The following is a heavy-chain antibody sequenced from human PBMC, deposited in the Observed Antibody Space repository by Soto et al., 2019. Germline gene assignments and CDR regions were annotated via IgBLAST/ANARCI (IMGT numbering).Heavy chain of an antibody. D-gene: IGHD3-3*01. V-gene: IGHV3-30*18. CDR2: TSYDGSNT. Sequence: QGQLVESGGGVVQPGTSLRLSCAASGFIFSRHGMHWVRQVPGKGLEWVAFTSYDGSNTYYADSVKGRFTISRDNPKNTLFLQMNSLRPNDTALYFCAKDRGSYDIWSGTQRYYAMDVWGQGATVTVSS. CDR3: AKDRGSYDIWSGTQRYYAMDV. J-gene: IGHJ6*02. CDR1: GFIFSRHG.